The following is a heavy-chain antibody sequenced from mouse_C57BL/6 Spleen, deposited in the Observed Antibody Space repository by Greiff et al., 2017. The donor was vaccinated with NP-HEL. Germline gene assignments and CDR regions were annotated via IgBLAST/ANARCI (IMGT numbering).Heavy chain of an antibody. CDR1: GFTFSSYA. J-gene: IGHJ3*01. V-gene: IGHV5-4*01. CDR2: ISDGGSYT. Sequence: EVKLVESGGGLVKPGGSLKLSCAASGFTFSSYAMSWVRQTPEKRLEWVATISDGGSYTYYPDNVKGRFTISRDNAKNNLYLQMSHLKSEDTAMYYCARDQSDYGAAWFAYWGQGTLVTVSA. D-gene: IGHD2-13*01. CDR3: ARDQSDYGAAWFAY.